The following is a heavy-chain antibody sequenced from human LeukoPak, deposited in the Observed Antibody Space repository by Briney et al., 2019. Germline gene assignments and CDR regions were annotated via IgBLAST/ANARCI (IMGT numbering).Heavy chain of an antibody. Sequence: GGSLRLSCAASGFTFSSYGMHWARQAPGKGLEWVAAISYDGSNKYYADSVKGRFTISRDNSKNTLYLQMNSLRAEDTAVYYCARGGPNDPFDYYFDLWGRGTLVTVSS. CDR2: ISYDGSNK. CDR1: GFTFSSYG. D-gene: IGHD2-8*01. CDR3: ARGGPNDPFDYYFDL. V-gene: IGHV3-30*03. J-gene: IGHJ2*01.